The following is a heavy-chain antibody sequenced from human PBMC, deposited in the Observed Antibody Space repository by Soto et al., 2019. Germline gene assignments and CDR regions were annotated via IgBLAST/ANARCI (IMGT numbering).Heavy chain of an antibody. CDR3: ARGRITMVRGVFYYYYYGMDV. Sequence: SETLSLTCTVSGGSISSGDYYWSWIRQPPGKGLEWIGYIYYSGSTYYNPSLKSRVTISVDTSKNQFSLKLSSVTAADTAVYYCARGRITMVRGVFYYYYYGMDVWGQGTTVTVSS. J-gene: IGHJ6*02. CDR1: GGSISSGDYY. V-gene: IGHV4-30-4*01. D-gene: IGHD3-10*01. CDR2: IYYSGST.